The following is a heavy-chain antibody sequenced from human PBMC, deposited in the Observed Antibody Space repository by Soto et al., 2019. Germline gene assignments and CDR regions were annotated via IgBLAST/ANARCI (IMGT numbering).Heavy chain of an antibody. Sequence: SETLSLTCAVYGGSFSGYYWSWVRQPPGKGLEWIGEINHSGSTNYNPSLKSRVTISVDTSKNQFSLKLSSVTAADTAVYYCARGLVVVVASEGFDYWGQGTLVTVSS. J-gene: IGHJ4*02. CDR2: INHSGST. CDR3: ARGLVVVVASEGFDY. D-gene: IGHD2-15*01. V-gene: IGHV4-34*01. CDR1: GGSFSGYY.